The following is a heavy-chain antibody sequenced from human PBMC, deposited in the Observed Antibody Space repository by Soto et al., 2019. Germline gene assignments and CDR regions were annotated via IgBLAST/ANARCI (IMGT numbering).Heavy chain of an antibody. D-gene: IGHD4-17*01. V-gene: IGHV4-59*01. CDR3: ARDYPYFTVTASGGMDV. CDR1: GDSIDNFY. CDR2: IYSSGST. Sequence: SETLSLTCTVSGDSIDNFYWSWIRQPPGKGLEWIGYIYSSGSTKYNPSLKSRVTISVDTSKNQFSLKLSSVTAADTAVYFCARDYPYFTVTASGGMDVWGQGTTVTAP. J-gene: IGHJ6*02.